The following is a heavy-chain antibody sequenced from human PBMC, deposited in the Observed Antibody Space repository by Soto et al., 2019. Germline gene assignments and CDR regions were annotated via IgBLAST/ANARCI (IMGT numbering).Heavy chain of an antibody. J-gene: IGHJ3*02. CDR3: DHYSSGPVLDI. V-gene: IGHV4-30-4*01. CDR2: IYYSGST. D-gene: IGHD6-19*01. CDR1: GGSISSGDYY. Sequence: QVQLQESGPGLVKPSQTLSLTCTVSGGSISSGDYYWSWIRQPPGKGLEWIGYIYYSGSTYYDPSLKSRVTISVVMSANYSFLKLSSVSDAVTAVYYCDHYSSGPVLDIWGQGTMVTVSS.